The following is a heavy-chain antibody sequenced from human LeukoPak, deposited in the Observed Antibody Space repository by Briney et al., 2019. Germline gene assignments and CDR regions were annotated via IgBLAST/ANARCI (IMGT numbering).Heavy chain of an antibody. CDR3: ARSGPGWFDP. J-gene: IGHJ5*02. CDR2: IYYSGST. CDR1: GVSISSYY. Sequence: SETLSLTCTVSGVSISSYYWSWIRQPPGKGLEWIGYIYYSGSTNYNPSLKSRVTISVDTSKNQFSLKLSCVTAADTAVYYCARSGPGWFDPWGQGTLVTVSS. D-gene: IGHD6-25*01. V-gene: IGHV4-59*01.